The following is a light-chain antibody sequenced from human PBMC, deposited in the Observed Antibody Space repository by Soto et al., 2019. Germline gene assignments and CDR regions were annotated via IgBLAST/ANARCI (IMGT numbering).Light chain of an antibody. Sequence: QSVLTQPPSVSAAPGQKVTISCSGSSFNIENNYVSWYQQLPGTAPKLLIYDDNKRPSGIPDRFSGSKSGTSATLGITGLQTGDEADYHCGTWDSSLSAGVFGGGTQLTVL. CDR2: DDN. J-gene: IGLJ3*02. V-gene: IGLV1-51*01. CDR1: SFNIENNY. CDR3: GTWDSSLSAGV.